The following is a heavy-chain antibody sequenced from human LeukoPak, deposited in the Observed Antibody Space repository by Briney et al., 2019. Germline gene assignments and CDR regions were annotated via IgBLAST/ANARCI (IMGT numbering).Heavy chain of an antibody. D-gene: IGHD2-15*01. V-gene: IGHV4-30-4*01. Sequence: PSETLSLTCTVSGGSISSSDYYWSWIRQPPGKGLEWIGYIYYSGSTSYNPSLKSRITISVDTSKNQFSLKLSSVTAADTAVYYCARQGYCSGGSCYYPVGYYGMDVWGQGTTVTVSS. J-gene: IGHJ6*02. CDR2: IYYSGST. CDR1: GGSISSSDYY. CDR3: ARQGYCSGGSCYYPVGYYGMDV.